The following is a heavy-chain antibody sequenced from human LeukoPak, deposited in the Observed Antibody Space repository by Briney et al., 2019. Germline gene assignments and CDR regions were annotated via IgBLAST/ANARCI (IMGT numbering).Heavy chain of an antibody. CDR1: GFTVSTDY. V-gene: IGHV3-66*01. CDR2: FYSGGGT. D-gene: IGHD1-26*01. CDR3: ARDQGGSNDY. J-gene: IGHJ4*02. Sequence: GGSLRLSCAASGFTVSTDYMTWVRQAPGKGLEWVSVFYSGGGTYYADSVQGRFTISRDNSKNTLYLQMNSLRAEDTAVYYCARDQGGSNDYWGQGTLVTVSS.